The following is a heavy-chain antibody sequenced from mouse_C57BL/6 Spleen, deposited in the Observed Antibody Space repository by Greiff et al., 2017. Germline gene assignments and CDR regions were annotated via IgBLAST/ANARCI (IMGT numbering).Heavy chain of an antibody. CDR3: AIYYGYDDWFAY. J-gene: IGHJ3*01. V-gene: IGHV1-74*01. CDR2: IHPSDSDT. Sequence: QVQLQQPGAELVKPGASVKVSCKASGYTFTSYWLHWVKQRPGQGLEWIGRIHPSDSDTNYNQKFKGKATLTVDKSSSTAYMQLSSLTSEDSAVXYCAIYYGYDDWFAYWGQGTLVTVSA. D-gene: IGHD2-2*01. CDR1: GYTFTSYW.